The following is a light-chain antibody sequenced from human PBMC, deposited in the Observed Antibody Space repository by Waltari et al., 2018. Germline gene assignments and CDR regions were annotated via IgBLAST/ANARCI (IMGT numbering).Light chain of an antibody. V-gene: IGLV2-14*03. CDR2: DGS. Sequence: QSGLTQPASMSGSPGQSISISCSGSGSDIGASRFVSWYQQFPGSPPKLLIYDGSHRPSGISARFSGSTSGYKASLTITNLQIEDEADYFCSSYSNDHTVIFGAGTRLTVL. CDR3: SSYSNDHTVI. J-gene: IGLJ2*01. CDR1: GSDIGASRF.